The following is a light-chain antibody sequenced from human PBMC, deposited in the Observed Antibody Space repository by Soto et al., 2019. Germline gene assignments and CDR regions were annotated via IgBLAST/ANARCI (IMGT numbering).Light chain of an antibody. V-gene: IGLV1-47*01. CDR1: SSNIGTNY. J-gene: IGLJ3*02. CDR2: KNN. CDR3: AAWDDRLSWRV. Sequence: QSVLTQPPSASGTPGQRVTMSCSGGSSNIGTNYVYWYQQFPGTAPKLLIYKNNQRPSGVPDPFSGSKSGTSASLAISGLRAEDETDYYCAAWDDRLSWRVFGRGTKVTVL.